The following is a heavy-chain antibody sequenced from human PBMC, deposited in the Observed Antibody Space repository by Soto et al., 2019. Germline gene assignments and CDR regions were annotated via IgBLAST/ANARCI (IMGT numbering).Heavy chain of an antibody. CDR2: INAGNGNT. V-gene: IGHV1-3*01. D-gene: IGHD3-10*01. CDR3: ARDPALLWFGESAMGGGAY. Sequence: ASVKVSCKASGYTFTSYAMHWVRQAPGQRLEWMGWINAGNGNTKYSQKFQGRVTITRDTSASTAYMELSSLRSEDTAVYYCARDPALLWFGESAMGGGAYWGQGTLVTVSS. J-gene: IGHJ4*02. CDR1: GYTFTSYA.